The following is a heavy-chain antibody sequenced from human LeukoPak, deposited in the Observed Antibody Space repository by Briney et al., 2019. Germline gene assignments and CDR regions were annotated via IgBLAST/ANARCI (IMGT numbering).Heavy chain of an antibody. Sequence: GGSLRLSCAASGFTFSSYGMSWVRQAPGKGLEWVSAVSGSGGSTYYADSVKGRFTISRDNSKNTLYLQMNSLRAEDTAVYYCAKGGGSGSLYFENWGQGTLVTVSS. V-gene: IGHV3-23*01. CDR2: VSGSGGST. J-gene: IGHJ4*02. CDR1: GFTFSSYG. CDR3: AKGGGSGSLYFEN. D-gene: IGHD3-10*01.